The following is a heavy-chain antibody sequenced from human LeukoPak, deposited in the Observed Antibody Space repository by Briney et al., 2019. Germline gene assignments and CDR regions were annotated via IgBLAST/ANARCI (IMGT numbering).Heavy chain of an antibody. CDR2: ISSSGSTI. D-gene: IGHD2-15*01. CDR1: GFTFSSYS. CDR3: ARGYCSGGSCYSDY. V-gene: IGHV3-48*01. J-gene: IGHJ4*02. Sequence: GGSLRLSCAASGFTFSSYSMNWVRQAPGKGLEWVSYISSSGSTIYYADSVKGRFTISRDNAKNSLYLQMNSLRAEDTAVYYCARGYCSGGSCYSDYWGQGTLVTVSS.